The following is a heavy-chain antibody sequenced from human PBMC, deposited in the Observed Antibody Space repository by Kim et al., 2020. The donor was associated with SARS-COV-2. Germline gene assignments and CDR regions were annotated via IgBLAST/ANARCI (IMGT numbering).Heavy chain of an antibody. D-gene: IGHD2-15*01. V-gene: IGHV3-30*04. CDR3: ARAHIVVVVAASPYFDY. CDR2: ISYDGSNK. Sequence: GGSLRLSCAASGFTFSSYAMHWVRQAPGKGLEWVAVISYDGSNKYYADSVKGRFTISRDNSKNTLYLQMNSLRAEDTAVYYCARAHIVVVVAASPYFDY. J-gene: IGHJ4*01. CDR1: GFTFSSYA.